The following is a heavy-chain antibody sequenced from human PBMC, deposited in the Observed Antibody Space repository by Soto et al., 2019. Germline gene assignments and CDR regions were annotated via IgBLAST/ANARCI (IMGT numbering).Heavy chain of an antibody. CDR1: GYTFTSYD. D-gene: IGHD4-17*01. V-gene: IGHV1-8*01. CDR2: MNPNSGNT. CDR3: ARGVKYGAYSRWFDP. Sequence: QVQLVQSGAEVKKPGASVKVSGKAPGYTFTSYDINWVRQATGQGLEYLGWMNPNSGNTGYVQKFQGRVTMNRDTSISTAYMELSSLRSEDTAVYFCARGVKYGAYSRWFDPWGQGTLVTVSS. J-gene: IGHJ5*02.